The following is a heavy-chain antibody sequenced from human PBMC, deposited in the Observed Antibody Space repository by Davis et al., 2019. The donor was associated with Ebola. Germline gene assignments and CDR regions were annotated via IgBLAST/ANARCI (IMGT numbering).Heavy chain of an antibody. D-gene: IGHD2-2*01. CDR2: INHSGST. Sequence: MPGGSLRLSCAVYGGSFSGYYWSWIRQPPGKGLEWFGEINHSGSTNYNPSLKSRVTISVDTSKNQFSLKLSSVTAADTAVYYCARGLGTCSSTSCYRSNWFDPWGQGTLVTVSS. CDR3: ARGLGTCSSTSCYRSNWFDP. J-gene: IGHJ5*02. V-gene: IGHV4-34*01. CDR1: GGSFSGYY.